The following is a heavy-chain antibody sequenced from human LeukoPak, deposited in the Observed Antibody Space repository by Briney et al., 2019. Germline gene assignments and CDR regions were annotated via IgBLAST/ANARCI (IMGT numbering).Heavy chain of an antibody. CDR3: AAAGDADSVVDY. CDR1: GFTFTSSA. Sequence: SVKVSCKASGFTFTSSAMQWVRQARGQRLEWIGWIVVGSGNTNYAQKFQERVTITRDMSTSTAYMELSSLRSEDTAEYYCAAAGDADSVVDYWGQGTLVTVSS. CDR2: IVVGSGNT. V-gene: IGHV1-58*02. J-gene: IGHJ4*02. D-gene: IGHD2-21*02.